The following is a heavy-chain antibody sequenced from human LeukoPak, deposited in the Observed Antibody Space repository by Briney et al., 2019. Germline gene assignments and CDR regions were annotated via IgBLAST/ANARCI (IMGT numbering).Heavy chain of an antibody. CDR1: GFTFNSYW. CDR3: AKARPLYGDPVVVDY. CDR2: INSDGSST. D-gene: IGHD4-17*01. J-gene: IGHJ4*02. Sequence: GGSLRLSCAASGFTFNSYWMHWVRQAPGKGLLWVSRINSDGSSTTYADSVKGRFTISRDNSKNTLYLQMNSLRAEDTAVYYCAKARPLYGDPVVVDYWGQGTLVTVSS. V-gene: IGHV3-74*01.